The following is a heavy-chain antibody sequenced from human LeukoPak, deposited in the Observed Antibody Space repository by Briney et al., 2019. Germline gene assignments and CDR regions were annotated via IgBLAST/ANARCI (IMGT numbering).Heavy chain of an antibody. Sequence: ASLKVSCKASGYTFTGYYMHWVRQAPGQGLEWMGWINPNSGGTNYAQKFQGRVTMTRDTSISTAYMELSRLRSDDTAVYYCARAPLWFGEFRFNYWGQGTLVTVSS. CDR1: GYTFTGYY. D-gene: IGHD3-10*01. J-gene: IGHJ4*02. CDR2: INPNSGGT. CDR3: ARAPLWFGEFRFNY. V-gene: IGHV1-2*02.